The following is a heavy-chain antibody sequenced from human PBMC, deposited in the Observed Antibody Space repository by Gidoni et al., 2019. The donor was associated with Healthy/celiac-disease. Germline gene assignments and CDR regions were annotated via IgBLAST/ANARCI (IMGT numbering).Heavy chain of an antibody. CDR1: GFPFSIFA. CDR3: AKGEVGCSSTSCYTLADFDY. Sequence: EVQLLESGGGLVQPGGSLRLPCAASGFPFSIFAMRWVRQAPGKGLEWVSAISGSGGSTYYADSVKGRFTISRDNSKNTLYLQMNSLRAEDTAVYYCAKGEVGCSSTSCYTLADFDYWGQGTLVTVSS. CDR2: ISGSGGST. D-gene: IGHD2-2*02. V-gene: IGHV3-23*01. J-gene: IGHJ4*02.